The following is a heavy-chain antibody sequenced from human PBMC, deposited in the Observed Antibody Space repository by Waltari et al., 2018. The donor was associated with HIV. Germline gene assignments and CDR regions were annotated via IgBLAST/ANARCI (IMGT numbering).Heavy chain of an antibody. CDR3: AKNRLLDYSDGYNGDFDS. CDR1: GFTFGQYV. V-gene: IGHV3-23*01. CDR2: IGGSGVTT. D-gene: IGHD2-15*01. Sequence: EVPLLESGGDLIQPGGSLRLSCAASGFTFGQYVMHWVLQAPGTGLEWVSAIGGSGVTTYYTDSVKGRFTVSRDNSRNTLYLVMSSLRTDDTAVYYCAKNRLLDYSDGYNGDFDSWGQGTLVTVSS. J-gene: IGHJ4*02.